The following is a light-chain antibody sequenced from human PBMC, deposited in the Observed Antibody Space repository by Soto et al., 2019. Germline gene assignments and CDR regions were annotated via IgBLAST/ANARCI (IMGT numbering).Light chain of an antibody. CDR2: GAS. Sequence: EIVLTQSPGTLSLSPGERATLSCRASQSVISRNLAWYQQKPGQAPRLLIYGASSRATGIPDRFSGSGSGTDFTRTISRLEPEDFAVYYCQQYGSSPQPITVGQGARLEIK. CDR1: QSVISRN. J-gene: IGKJ5*01. V-gene: IGKV3-20*01. CDR3: QQYGSSPQPIT.